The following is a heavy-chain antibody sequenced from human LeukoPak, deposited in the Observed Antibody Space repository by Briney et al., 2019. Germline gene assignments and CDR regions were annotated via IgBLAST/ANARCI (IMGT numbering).Heavy chain of an antibody. V-gene: IGHV5-10-1*01. J-gene: IGHJ4*02. D-gene: IGHD1-26*01. Sequence: KPGESLKISCKGSGYSSGYSFTTYWISWVRQMPGKGLEWMGRIDPSDSYTNYSPSFQGHVTISADESISTAYLQWSGLKASDTAMYYCARHLVNRVGATYYFDYWGQGTLVTVSS. CDR3: ARHLVNRVGATYYFDY. CDR2: IDPSDSYT. CDR1: GYSFTTYW.